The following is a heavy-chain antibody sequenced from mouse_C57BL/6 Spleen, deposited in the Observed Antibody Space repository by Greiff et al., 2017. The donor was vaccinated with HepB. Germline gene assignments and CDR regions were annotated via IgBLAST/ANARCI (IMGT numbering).Heavy chain of an antibody. Sequence: QVQLQQPGAELVRPGSSVKLSCKASGYTFTSFWMHWVKQRPIQGLEWIGNIDPSDSETHYNQKFKDKATLTVDKSSSTAYMQLSSLTSEDSAVYYCARDGVYGYGLAYWGQGTLVTVSA. D-gene: IGHD2-2*01. CDR1: GYTFTSFW. J-gene: IGHJ3*01. CDR3: ARDGVYGYGLAY. CDR2: IDPSDSET. V-gene: IGHV1-52*01.